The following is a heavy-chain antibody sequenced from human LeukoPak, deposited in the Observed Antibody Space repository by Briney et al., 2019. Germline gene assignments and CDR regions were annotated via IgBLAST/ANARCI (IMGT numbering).Heavy chain of an antibody. CDR3: VRDFSCSGGSCPLFDS. Sequence: PGGSLRLSCAASGFTFRTYSMNWVRQAPGKGLEWVSSISSGSSYIYYADSVKGRFSISRDNAKNSLYLQMNSLRVEDTAVYYCVRDFSCSGGSCPLFDSWGQGTLVTVSS. CDR1: GFTFRTYS. D-gene: IGHD2-15*01. V-gene: IGHV3-21*01. CDR2: ISSGSSYI. J-gene: IGHJ4*02.